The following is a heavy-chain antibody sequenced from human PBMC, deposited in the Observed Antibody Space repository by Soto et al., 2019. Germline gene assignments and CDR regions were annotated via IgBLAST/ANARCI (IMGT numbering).Heavy chain of an antibody. CDR1: GGSISSGGYY. V-gene: IGHV4-31*03. CDR3: ARDCYGDSTPSACGMDV. D-gene: IGHD4-17*01. J-gene: IGHJ6*02. Sequence: SETLSLTCTVSGGSISSGGYYWSWIRQHPGKGLEWIGYIYYSGSTYYNPSLKSRVTISVDTSKNQFSLKLSSVTAADTAVYYCARDCYGDSTPSACGMDVWGQGTTVTVSS. CDR2: IYYSGST.